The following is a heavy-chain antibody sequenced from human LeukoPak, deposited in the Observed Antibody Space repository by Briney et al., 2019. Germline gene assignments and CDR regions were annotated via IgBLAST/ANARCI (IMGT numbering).Heavy chain of an antibody. Sequence: ASVKLSCKASGGTFSSYAISWVRQATGQGLEWMGGIIPIFGTANYAQKFQGRVTITTDESTSTAYMELSSLRSEDTAVYYCARDFHTNDILTGYYNRGYYFDYWGQGTLVTVSS. V-gene: IGHV1-69*05. CDR1: GGTFSSYA. J-gene: IGHJ4*02. D-gene: IGHD3-9*01. CDR3: ARDFHTNDILTGYYNRGYYFDY. CDR2: IIPIFGTA.